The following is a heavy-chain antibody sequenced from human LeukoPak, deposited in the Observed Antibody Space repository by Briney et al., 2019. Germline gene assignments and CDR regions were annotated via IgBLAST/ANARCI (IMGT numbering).Heavy chain of an antibody. J-gene: IGHJ4*02. V-gene: IGHV4-4*02. CDR3: ARDRVYYDSSGYYPTLDY. D-gene: IGHD3-22*01. CDR2: IYYSGST. Sequence: SETLSLTCAVSGGSISSSNWWSWVRQPPGKGLEWIGYIYYSGSTNYNPSLKSRVTISVDTSKNQFSLKLSSVTAADTAVYYCARDRVYYDSSGYYPTLDYWGQGTLVTVSS. CDR1: GGSISSSNW.